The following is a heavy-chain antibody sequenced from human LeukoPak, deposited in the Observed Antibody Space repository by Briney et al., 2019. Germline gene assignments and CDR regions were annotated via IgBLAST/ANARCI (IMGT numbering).Heavy chain of an antibody. Sequence: GGSLRLSCAAYGFTFDDYGMSWVRQVSGKGLEWVSCINWNGGSTGYADSVKGRFTISRDNANNSLYLQMNSLRAEDTALYYCARRASKGGMDVWGKGTTVTVSS. D-gene: IGHD3-16*01. CDR2: INWNGGST. CDR3: ARRASKGGMDV. J-gene: IGHJ6*04. V-gene: IGHV3-20*04. CDR1: GFTFDDYG.